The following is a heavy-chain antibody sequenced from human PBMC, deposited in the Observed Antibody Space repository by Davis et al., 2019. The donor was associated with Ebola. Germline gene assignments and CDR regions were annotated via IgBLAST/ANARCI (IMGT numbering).Heavy chain of an antibody. D-gene: IGHD2/OR15-2a*01. CDR3: APLHIYAIDN. CDR1: GFIFSSAW. V-gene: IGHV3-15*01. Sequence: PGGSLRLSCAASGFIFSSAWMTWVRQAPGKGLEWVGRIKSRTDGGTTDYAAPVKGRFTISRDDPKNALYLQMNSLKTEDTAVYYCAPLHIYAIDNWGQGTLVTVSS. J-gene: IGHJ4*02. CDR2: IKSRTDGGTT.